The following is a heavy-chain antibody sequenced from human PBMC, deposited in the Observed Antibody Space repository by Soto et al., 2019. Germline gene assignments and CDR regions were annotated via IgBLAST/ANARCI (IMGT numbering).Heavy chain of an antibody. V-gene: IGHV4-31*03. Sequence: PAETLSLAGSLSCGYTTGCSCSYSWRRRRPGKGREWIGYIYYSGSTYYNPSLKSRVTISVDTSKNQFSLKLSSVTAADTAVYYCARDETYYYDSSGYADACDIWGQGTMVTVSS. CDR2: IYYSGST. D-gene: IGHD3-22*01. CDR1: CGYTTGCSCS. J-gene: IGHJ3*02. CDR3: ARDETYYYDSSGYADACDI.